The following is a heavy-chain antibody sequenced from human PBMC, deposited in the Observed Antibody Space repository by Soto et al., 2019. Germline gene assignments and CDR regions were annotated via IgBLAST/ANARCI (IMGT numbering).Heavy chain of an antibody. CDR3: AMGDYYDSSGYYGPSPYGMDV. J-gene: IGHJ6*01. V-gene: IGHV3-30*03. CDR2: ISYDGSNK. D-gene: IGHD3-22*01. Sequence: QVLLVESGGGVVQPGRSLRLSCAASGFTFSSYGMHWVRQAPGKGLEWVAVISYDGSNKYYADSVKGRFTISRDKSKNTLYLQMNSLRAEDTAVYYCAMGDYYDSSGYYGPSPYGMDVW. CDR1: GFTFSSYG.